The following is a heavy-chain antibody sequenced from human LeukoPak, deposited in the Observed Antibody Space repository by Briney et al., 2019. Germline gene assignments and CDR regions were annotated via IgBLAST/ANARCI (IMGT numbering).Heavy chain of an antibody. V-gene: IGHV4-34*01. CDR3: ARGRGSSSKGLGGY. CDR2: INHSGST. D-gene: IGHD6-6*01. Sequence: SETLSLTCAVYGGSFSGYYWSWIRQPPGKGLEWIGEINHSGSTNHNPSLKSRVTISVDTSKNQFSLKLSSVTAADTAVYYCARGRGSSSKGLGGYWGQGTLVTVSS. CDR1: GGSFSGYY. J-gene: IGHJ4*02.